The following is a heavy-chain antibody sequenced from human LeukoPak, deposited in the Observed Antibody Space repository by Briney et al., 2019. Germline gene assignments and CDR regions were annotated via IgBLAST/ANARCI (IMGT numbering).Heavy chain of an antibody. D-gene: IGHD2-2*01. J-gene: IGHJ5*02. Sequence: PGGSLRLSCAASGFTFSSYSMNWVRQAPGKGLEWVSSISSSCSYIYYADSVKGRFTIARDNAKNSLYLQMNSLRAEDTAVYYCAREGTVVVPAAIPNWFDPWGQGTLVTVSS. CDR3: AREGTVVVPAAIPNWFDP. V-gene: IGHV3-21*01. CDR2: ISSSCSYI. CDR1: GFTFSSYS.